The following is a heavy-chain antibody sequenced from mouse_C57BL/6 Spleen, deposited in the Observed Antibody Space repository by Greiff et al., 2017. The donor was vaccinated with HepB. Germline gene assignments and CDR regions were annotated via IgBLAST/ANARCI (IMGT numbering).Heavy chain of an antibody. Sequence: QVQLQQPGAELVRPGSSVKLSCKASGYTFTSYWMDWVKQRPGQGLEWIGNIYPSDNETHYNQKFKDKATLTVDKSSSTAYMQLSSLTSEDSAVYYCARHDYAFDYWGQGTTLTVSS. CDR1: GYTFTSYW. CDR3: ARHDYAFDY. V-gene: IGHV1-61*01. J-gene: IGHJ2*01. CDR2: IYPSDNET. D-gene: IGHD2-4*01.